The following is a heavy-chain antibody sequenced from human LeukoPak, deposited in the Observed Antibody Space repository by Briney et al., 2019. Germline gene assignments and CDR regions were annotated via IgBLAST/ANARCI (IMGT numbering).Heavy chain of an antibody. Sequence: PGGSLRLSCAASGFTFSSYEMNWVRQAPGKGLEWVSYISSSGSTIYYADSVKGRFTISRDNVKNSLFLQMNSLRVEDTALYYCARDGVVATIGDNWFDPWGQGTLVTVSS. CDR3: ARDGVVATIGDNWFDP. J-gene: IGHJ5*02. V-gene: IGHV3-48*03. CDR1: GFTFSSYE. D-gene: IGHD5-12*01. CDR2: ISSSGSTI.